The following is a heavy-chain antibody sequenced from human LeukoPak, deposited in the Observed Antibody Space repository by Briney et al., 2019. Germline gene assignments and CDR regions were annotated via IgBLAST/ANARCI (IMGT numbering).Heavy chain of an antibody. D-gene: IGHD4-23*01. CDR1: GDSVSGFY. CDR2: IHYSGNS. CDR3: VRVGTAYYYYGMDV. V-gene: IGHV4-59*02. J-gene: IGHJ6*02. Sequence: SETLSLTCSVSGDSVSGFYWNWIRQSPGTGLEWIGNIHYSGNSNYNPSLKSRVTMSIDTSKNQFSLKLSSVTAADTAVYYCVRVGTAYYYYGMDVWGQGTTVTVSS.